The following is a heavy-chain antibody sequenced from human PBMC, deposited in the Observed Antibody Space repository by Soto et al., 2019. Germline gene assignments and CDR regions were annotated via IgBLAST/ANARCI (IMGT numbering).Heavy chain of an antibody. Sequence: GGSLRLSCAASGFTFSDYYMSWIRQAPGKGLEWVSYISSSSSYTNYADSVKGRFTISRDNAKNSLYLQMNSLRAEDTAVYYCAHRNYYESRGYYYYFDYWGQGTLVTVSS. D-gene: IGHD3-22*01. CDR3: AHRNYYESRGYYYYFDY. V-gene: IGHV3-11*03. CDR1: GFTFSDYY. J-gene: IGHJ4*02. CDR2: ISSSSSYT.